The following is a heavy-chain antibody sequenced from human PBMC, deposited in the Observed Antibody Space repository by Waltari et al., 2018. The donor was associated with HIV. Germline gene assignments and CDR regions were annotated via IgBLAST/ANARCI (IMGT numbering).Heavy chain of an antibody. V-gene: IGHV3-23*04. Sequence: ELQLVESGGDLVQPGGSLRLSCAVSGFTFKPYAMNWFRQAPGKGLDWISTITGSGDSTYHADSVKGRFTVSRDNSKNTLYLQLNSLRVEDTAVYYCAKDGGGLPCSGGSCYYPGYWGQGTLVTVSS. CDR2: ITGSGDST. J-gene: IGHJ4*02. CDR3: AKDGGGLPCSGGSCYYPGY. D-gene: IGHD2-15*01. CDR1: GFTFKPYA.